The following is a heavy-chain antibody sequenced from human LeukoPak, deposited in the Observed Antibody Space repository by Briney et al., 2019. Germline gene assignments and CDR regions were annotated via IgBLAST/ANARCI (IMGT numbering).Heavy chain of an antibody. CDR2: INPYSGGT. Sequence: ASVKVSCKTSGYTFTGFYMHWVRQAPGQGVEWMGWINPYSGGTNYAQNFQGRVTMTRDTSITTAYMELSRLRSDDTAVYYCATARDVLTTISVGGFDYWGQGTLVTVSS. V-gene: IGHV1-2*02. J-gene: IGHJ4*02. CDR3: ATARDVLTTISVGGFDY. D-gene: IGHD3-3*01. CDR1: GYTFTGFY.